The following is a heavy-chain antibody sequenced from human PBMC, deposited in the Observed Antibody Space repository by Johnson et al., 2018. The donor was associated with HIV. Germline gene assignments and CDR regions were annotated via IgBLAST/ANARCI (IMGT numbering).Heavy chain of an antibody. CDR2: ISYDGSTH. CDR3: AKGRAQHLDGGAFDI. Sequence: VQLVESGGGLVEPGGSLRLSCAASGFTFSSYCMHWVRQAPGPGLVWVSVISYDGSTHYSAASVPGRIPVSRDNSKNPLSLQMDSLRPEDTAVYYCAKGRAQHLDGGAFDIWGQGTMVTVSS. CDR1: GFTFSSYC. J-gene: IGHJ3*02. D-gene: IGHD6-13*01. V-gene: IGHV3-30-3*01.